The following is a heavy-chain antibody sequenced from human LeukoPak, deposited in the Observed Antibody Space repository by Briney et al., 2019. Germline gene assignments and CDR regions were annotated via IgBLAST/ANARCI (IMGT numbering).Heavy chain of an antibody. CDR3: TGLGHSSSDIDY. CDR1: GFTFSSYS. D-gene: IGHD6-13*01. V-gene: IGHV3-21*01. Sequence: GGSLRLSCAASGFTFSSYSMSWVRQAPGKGLEWVSSISCSSTYIYYADSVKGRFTVSRDNDKHSLYLQMNSLRAEDTAVYYCTGLGHSSSDIDYWGQGTMVTVSS. J-gene: IGHJ4*02. CDR2: ISCSSTYI.